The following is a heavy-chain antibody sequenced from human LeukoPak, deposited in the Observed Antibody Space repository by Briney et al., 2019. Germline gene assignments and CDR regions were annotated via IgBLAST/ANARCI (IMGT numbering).Heavy chain of an antibody. D-gene: IGHD5-18*01. CDR1: GGSISSSSYY. V-gene: IGHV4-39*01. CDR2: IYYSGST. CDR3: ASRGYSYVYNWFDP. Sequence: PSETLSLTCTVSGGSISSSSYYWGWIRQPPGKGLEWIGSIYYSGSTYYNPSLKSRVTISVDTSKNQFSLKLSSVTAADTAVYYCASRGYSYVYNWFDPWGQGTLVTVSS. J-gene: IGHJ5*02.